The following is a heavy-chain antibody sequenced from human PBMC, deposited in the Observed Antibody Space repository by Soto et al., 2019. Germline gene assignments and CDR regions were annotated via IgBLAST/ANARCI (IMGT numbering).Heavy chain of an antibody. CDR3: ARGGNENYYYYYGMDV. V-gene: IGHV4-59*01. J-gene: IGHJ6*02. CDR1: GGSISSYY. Sequence: SETLSLTCTVSGGSISSYYWSWIRQPPGKGLEWIGYIYYSGSTNYNPSLKSRVTISVDTSKNQFSLKLSSVTAADTAVYYCARGGNENYYYYYGMDVWGQGTTVTVSS. D-gene: IGHD5-12*01. CDR2: IYYSGST.